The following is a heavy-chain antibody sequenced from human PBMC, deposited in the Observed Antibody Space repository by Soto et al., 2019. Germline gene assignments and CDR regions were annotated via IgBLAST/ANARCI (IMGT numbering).Heavy chain of an antibody. V-gene: IGHV4-31*03. Sequence: SETLSLTCSVSGGSISRGGYYWSWIRQHPGRGLEWIGYIYYSGNTYYNPSLKSRVTISVDTSKNQFSLKLSAVTAADTAVYYCARGRVGATTDYFDYWGQGTLVTVYS. J-gene: IGHJ4*02. D-gene: IGHD1-26*01. CDR2: IYYSGNT. CDR3: ARGRVGATTDYFDY. CDR1: GGSISRGGYY.